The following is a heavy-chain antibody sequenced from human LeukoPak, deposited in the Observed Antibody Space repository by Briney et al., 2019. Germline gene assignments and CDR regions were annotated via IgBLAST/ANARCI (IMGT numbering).Heavy chain of an antibody. CDR1: GFTFSDHY. D-gene: IGHD6-13*01. CDR3: ARAGPSSSWHQFDY. CDR2: IYSGGRT. V-gene: IGHV3-66*01. Sequence: GGSLRPSCAASGFTFSDHYMTWIRQAPGKGLEWVSVIYSGGRTYYADSVKGRFTISRDNSKNTLYLQMNRLRAEDTAVYYCARAGPSSSWHQFDYWGQGTLVTVSS. J-gene: IGHJ4*02.